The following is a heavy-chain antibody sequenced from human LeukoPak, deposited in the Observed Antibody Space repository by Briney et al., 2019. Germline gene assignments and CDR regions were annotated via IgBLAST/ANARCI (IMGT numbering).Heavy chain of an antibody. Sequence: SETLSLTCTASGGSISSYYWSWIRQPAGKGLEWIGRIYTSGSTNYNPSLKSRVTMSVDTSKNQFSLKLSSVTAADTAVYYCAREVEDIVVVPAAIPYYMDVWGKGTTVTVSS. V-gene: IGHV4-4*07. D-gene: IGHD2-2*02. J-gene: IGHJ6*03. CDR3: AREVEDIVVVPAAIPYYMDV. CDR1: GGSISSYY. CDR2: IYTSGST.